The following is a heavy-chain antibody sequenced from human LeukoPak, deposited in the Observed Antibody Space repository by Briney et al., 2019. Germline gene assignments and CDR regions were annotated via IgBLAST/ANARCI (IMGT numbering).Heavy chain of an antibody. V-gene: IGHV3-23*01. CDR1: GFTFSSYG. J-gene: IGHJ4*02. D-gene: IGHD5-18*01. Sequence: GGSLRLSCAASGFTFSSYGMSWVRQAPGKGLEWVSAISGSGGSTYYADSVKGRFTISRDNSKNTLYLQMNSLRAEDTAVYYCAKIRSYGYVGPFDYWGQGTLVTVSS. CDR3: AKIRSYGYVGPFDY. CDR2: ISGSGGST.